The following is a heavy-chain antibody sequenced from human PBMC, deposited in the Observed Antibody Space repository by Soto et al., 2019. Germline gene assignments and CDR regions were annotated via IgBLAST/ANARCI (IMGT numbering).Heavy chain of an antibody. CDR1: GFTFSSYG. CDR3: AKGRGMATSRS. CDR2: ISYDGGNK. D-gene: IGHD6-19*01. Sequence: QVQLVESGGGVVQPGRSLRLSCAASGFTFSSYGMHWVRQAPGKGLEWVAVISYDGGNKYYADSVKGRFTISRDNSKNTLYLQMNSLRAEDTAVYYCAKGRGMATSRSWGQGTLVTVSS. V-gene: IGHV3-30*18. J-gene: IGHJ5*02.